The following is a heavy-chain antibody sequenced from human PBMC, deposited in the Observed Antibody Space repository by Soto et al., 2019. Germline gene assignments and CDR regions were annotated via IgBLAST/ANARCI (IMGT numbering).Heavy chain of an antibody. CDR2: IIPIFGTA. V-gene: IGHV1-69*01. D-gene: IGHD3-10*01. J-gene: IGHJ4*02. Sequence: QVQLVQSGAEVKKPGSSVKVSCKASGGTFSSYAISWVRQAPGQGLEWMGGIIPIFGTANYAQKFQGRVTITADESTSTAYMELSSPRSEDTAVYYCARSGGSGSYTSYYFDYWGQGTLVTVSS. CDR1: GGTFSSYA. CDR3: ARSGGSGSYTSYYFDY.